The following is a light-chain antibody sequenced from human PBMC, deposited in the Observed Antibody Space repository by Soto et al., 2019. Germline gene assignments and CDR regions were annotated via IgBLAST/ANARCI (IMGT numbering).Light chain of an antibody. Sequence: DIQMTQSPSSLSASVGDRVTITCRASQDVNTWLAWYQQKPGRAPNLLIFAASSLQSGVPSRFSGNGSGTHFTLSISSLQPEDFATYYCQQAHIFPLTFGGGTKWIS. V-gene: IGKV1-12*01. CDR1: QDVNTW. J-gene: IGKJ4*01. CDR2: AAS. CDR3: QQAHIFPLT.